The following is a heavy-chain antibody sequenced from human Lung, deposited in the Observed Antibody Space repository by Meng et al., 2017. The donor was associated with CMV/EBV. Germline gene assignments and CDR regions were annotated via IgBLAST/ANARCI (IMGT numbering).Heavy chain of an antibody. Sequence: GGSXRLXCAASGFTFSSHAVHWVRQAPGNGLEWVTTISYDGSNEYYADSVKGRFTISRDNSRNTVFLQMNTLRREDTAVYYCARDATPNSGSSYGPFDFWGQGXLVTVSS. V-gene: IGHV3-30*04. D-gene: IGHD1-26*01. CDR1: GFTFSSHA. CDR2: ISYDGSNE. J-gene: IGHJ4*02. CDR3: ARDATPNSGSSYGPFDF.